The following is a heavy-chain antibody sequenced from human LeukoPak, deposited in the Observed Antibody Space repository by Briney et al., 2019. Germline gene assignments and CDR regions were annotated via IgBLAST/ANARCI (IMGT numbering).Heavy chain of an antibody. CDR1: GGSISSSSYY. CDR3: ARLRYNWNRELFDY. D-gene: IGHD1-20*01. J-gene: IGHJ4*02. V-gene: IGHV4-39*01. CDR2: IYYSGST. Sequence: RLSETLSLTCTVSGGSISSSSYYWGWIRQPPGKGLEWIGSIYYSGSTYYNPSLKSRVTISVDTSKNQFSLKLSSVTAADTAVYYCARLRYNWNRELFDYWGQGTLVTVSS.